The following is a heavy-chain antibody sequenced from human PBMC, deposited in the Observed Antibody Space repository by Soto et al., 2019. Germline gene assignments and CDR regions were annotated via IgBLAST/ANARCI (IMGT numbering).Heavy chain of an antibody. CDR3: ARKMGSGSYYMSYWYFDY. CDR1: GFTFSSYW. Sequence: PGGSLRLSCAASGFTFSSYWMSWVRQAPGKGLEWLANIKQDGSEKYYLDFVKGRFTISRDNAKNSLYLQMNSLRAEDTAVYYCARKMGSGSYYMSYWYFDYWGQGTLVTAPQ. V-gene: IGHV3-7*01. CDR2: IKQDGSEK. D-gene: IGHD3-10*01. J-gene: IGHJ4*02.